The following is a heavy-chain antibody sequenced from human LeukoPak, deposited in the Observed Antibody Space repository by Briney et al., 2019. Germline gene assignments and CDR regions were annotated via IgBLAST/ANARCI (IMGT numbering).Heavy chain of an antibody. CDR1: GFTFSSYP. CDR2: ISSNGAST. CDR3: ARGFRDDYNAYFDY. Sequence: GGSLRLSCAASGFTFSSYPMHWVRQPPGKGLEYVSAISSNGASTYYAKSVKGRFTISRDNSKNTPYLQMGSLRAEDMAVYYCARGFRDDYNAYFDYWGQGTLVTVSS. V-gene: IGHV3-64*01. J-gene: IGHJ4*02. D-gene: IGHD5-24*01.